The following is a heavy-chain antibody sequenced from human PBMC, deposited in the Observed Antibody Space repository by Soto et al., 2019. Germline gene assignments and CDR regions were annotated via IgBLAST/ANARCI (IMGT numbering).Heavy chain of an antibody. CDR3: ARISYTSTPL. CDR2: TYYRSKWYH. CDR1: GDGVSSNSGA. V-gene: IGHV6-1*01. Sequence: SQTLSLTCVISGDGVSSNSGAWSWIRQSPSRGLEWLGRTYYRSKWYHEYAPSVKSRITISPDTSKNQFSLQLNSVTPEDTAVYYCARISYTSTPLWGQGTLVTVSS. J-gene: IGHJ4*02. D-gene: IGHD6-13*01.